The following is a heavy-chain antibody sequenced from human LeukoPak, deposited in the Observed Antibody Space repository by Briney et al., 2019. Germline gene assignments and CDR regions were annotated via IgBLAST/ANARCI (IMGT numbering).Heavy chain of an antibody. Sequence: ATVKISCKVSGYTFTDYYMHWVQQAPGTGREWMGLVDPEDGETIYAEKFQGRVTITADTSTDTAYMELSSVRSEDTGVYYCATDLSRWELLDAFDIWGQGTMVTVSS. J-gene: IGHJ3*02. D-gene: IGHD1-26*01. V-gene: IGHV1-69-2*01. CDR2: VDPEDGET. CDR1: GYTFTDYY. CDR3: ATDLSRWELLDAFDI.